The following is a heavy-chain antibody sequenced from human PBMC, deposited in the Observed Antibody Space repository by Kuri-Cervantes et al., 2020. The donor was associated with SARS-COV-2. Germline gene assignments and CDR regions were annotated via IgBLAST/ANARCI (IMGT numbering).Heavy chain of an antibody. D-gene: IGHD2-15*01. J-gene: IGHJ6*02. Sequence: SVKVSCKASGGTFSSNAISWVRQAPGQGLEWTGGIIPILGIANYAQKFQGRVTMTRDTSTSTVYMELSSLRSEDTAVYYCAREFQAGVVAAPGGGMDVWGQGTTVTVSS. V-gene: IGHV1-69*10. CDR1: GGTFSSNA. CDR2: IIPILGIA. CDR3: AREFQAGVVAAPGGGMDV.